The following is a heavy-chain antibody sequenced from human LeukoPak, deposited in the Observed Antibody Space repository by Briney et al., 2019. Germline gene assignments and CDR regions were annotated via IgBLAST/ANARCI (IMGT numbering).Heavy chain of an antibody. CDR3: ARHRSGSSWFAP. V-gene: IGHV4-4*02. CDR2: IYHSGST. J-gene: IGHJ5*02. CDR1: GGSISSSNW. D-gene: IGHD6-19*01. Sequence: PSGTLSLTCAVSGGSISSSNWWSWVRQPPGKGLEWIGEIYHSGSTNYNPSLKSRVTISVDTSKSQFSLRLSSVTAADTAVYYCARHRSGSSWFAPWGQGTLVTVSS.